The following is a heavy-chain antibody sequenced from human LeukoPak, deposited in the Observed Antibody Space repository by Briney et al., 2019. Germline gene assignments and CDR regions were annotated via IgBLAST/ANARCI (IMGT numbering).Heavy chain of an antibody. Sequence: SETLSVTCTVSGGSISSYYWSWIRQPPGKGLEWIGYIYYSGSTNYNPSLKSRVTISVGTSKNQFSLKLSSVTAADTAVYYCARLVDNWNAFDIWGQGTMVTVSS. D-gene: IGHD1-20*01. CDR1: GGSISSYY. CDR3: ARLVDNWNAFDI. CDR2: IYYSGST. J-gene: IGHJ3*02. V-gene: IGHV4-59*01.